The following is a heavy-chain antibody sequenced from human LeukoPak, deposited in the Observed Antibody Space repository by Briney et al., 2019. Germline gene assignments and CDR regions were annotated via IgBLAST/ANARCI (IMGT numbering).Heavy chain of an antibody. J-gene: IGHJ3*02. CDR3: ARGGIVGATFFAFDI. V-gene: IGHV3-23*01. Sequence: PGGSLRLSCAASGFTFSSYAMSWVRQAPGKGLEWVSGISGSGGSTYYADSVKGRFTISRDNSKNTLYLQMNSLRAEDTAVYYCARGGIVGATFFAFDIWGQGTMVTVSS. D-gene: IGHD1-26*01. CDR1: GFTFSSYA. CDR2: ISGSGGST.